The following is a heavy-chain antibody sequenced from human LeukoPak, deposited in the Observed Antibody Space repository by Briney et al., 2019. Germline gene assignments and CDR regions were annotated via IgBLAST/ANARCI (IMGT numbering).Heavy chain of an antibody. CDR3: AIQIRGVVY. Sequence: ASVKVSCKASGYTFSSYATHWVRQAPGQRLEWMGWINAGNGHTEYSQKFQGRVAFTRDTSASTAYMELSSLRSEDMAVYYCAIQIRGVVYWGLGTLVTVSS. CDR2: INAGNGHT. V-gene: IGHV1-3*01. CDR1: GYTFSSYA. J-gene: IGHJ4*02. D-gene: IGHD3-10*01.